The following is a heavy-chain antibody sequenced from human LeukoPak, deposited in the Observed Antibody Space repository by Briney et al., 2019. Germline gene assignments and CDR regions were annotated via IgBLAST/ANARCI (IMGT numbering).Heavy chain of an antibody. Sequence: PSETLSLTCTVSGGYISSYYWSWIRQPPGKGLEWIGYIYYSGSTNYNPSLKSRVTISVDTSKNQFSLKLSSVTAADTAVYYCARETRNQLWLHYYYYMDVWGKGTTVTVSS. CDR1: GGYISSYY. V-gene: IGHV4-59*01. CDR2: IYYSGST. J-gene: IGHJ6*03. D-gene: IGHD5-18*01. CDR3: ARETRNQLWLHYYYYMDV.